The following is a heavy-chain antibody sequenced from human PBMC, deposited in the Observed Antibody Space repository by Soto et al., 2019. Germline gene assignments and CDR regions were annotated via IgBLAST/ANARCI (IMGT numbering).Heavy chain of an antibody. Sequence: EGQLVESGGGLAQPGGSLKLSCGVSGFSISGFALHWVRQSPWKGLEWIGRIRTKASNYATAYGASAKGRFTISRDDAKNTAYLQMNSLKIEDTAVYYCTRRRYFYFGLDVWGQGTTVTVSS. CDR2: IRTKASNYAT. CDR1: GFSISGFA. D-gene: IGHD6-25*01. V-gene: IGHV3-73*02. CDR3: TRRRYFYFGLDV. J-gene: IGHJ6*02.